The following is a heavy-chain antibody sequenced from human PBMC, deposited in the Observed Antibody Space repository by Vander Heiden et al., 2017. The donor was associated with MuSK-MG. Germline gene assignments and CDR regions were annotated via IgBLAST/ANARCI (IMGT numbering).Heavy chain of an antibody. Sequence: QVQLVESGGGVVQPGRSLRLSCAASGFTFGTSGMHWVRQAPGKGLEWVATVWSDGSKEYYADSVKSRFTISRDSSKNSLYLQMNSLRAEDTSLYYCAKDRCGGDCYSFDAWCQGTMVTVSS. J-gene: IGHJ3*01. V-gene: IGHV3-33*06. CDR3: AKDRCGGDCYSFDA. CDR1: GFTFGTSG. CDR2: VWSDGSKE. D-gene: IGHD2-21*02.